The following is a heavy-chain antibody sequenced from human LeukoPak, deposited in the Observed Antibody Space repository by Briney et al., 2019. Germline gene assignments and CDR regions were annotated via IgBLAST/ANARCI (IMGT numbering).Heavy chain of an antibody. Sequence: SQTLSLTCTVSGASVSSGNYYWTWIRQPAGKGLEWIGRIYTSGSTNYNPSLKSRVTISVDTSKNQFSLKLSSVTAADTAVYYCARWSGSVTARNYYYYMDVWGEGTTVTVSS. J-gene: IGHJ6*03. D-gene: IGHD6-6*01. CDR1: GASVSSGNYY. CDR2: IYTSGST. CDR3: ARWSGSVTARNYYYYMDV. V-gene: IGHV4-61*02.